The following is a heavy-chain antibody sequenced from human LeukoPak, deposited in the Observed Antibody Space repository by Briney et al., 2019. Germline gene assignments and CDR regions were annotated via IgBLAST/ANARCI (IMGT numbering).Heavy chain of an antibody. V-gene: IGHV3-9*01. Sequence: GGSLRLSCAASGFTFDDYAMHWVRQAPGKGLEWVSGLSWKSGGIAYADSVKGRFTISRDNAKNSLYLQMNSLRAEDTAVYYCARVYPRSPTYYDFWSGHSGAFDIWGQGTMVTVSS. CDR3: ARVYPRSPTYYDFWSGHSGAFDI. CDR2: LSWKSGGI. J-gene: IGHJ3*02. CDR1: GFTFDDYA. D-gene: IGHD3-3*01.